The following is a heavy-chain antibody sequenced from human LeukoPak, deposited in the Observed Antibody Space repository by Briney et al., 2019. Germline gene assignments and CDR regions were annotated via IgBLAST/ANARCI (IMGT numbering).Heavy chain of an antibody. CDR3: LRGAYGYVLDY. CDR2: INVNKGKT. J-gene: IGHJ4*02. CDR1: GYSFTSYG. Sequence: ASVKVSCKASGYSFTSYGITWVRQAPGQGLEWMGWINVNKGKTKYAEKLQGRVTMTEDTSTNTVYMDLTSLRSDDTAVYYCLRGAYGYVLDYWGQGTLVTVSS. D-gene: IGHD3-16*01. V-gene: IGHV1-18*01.